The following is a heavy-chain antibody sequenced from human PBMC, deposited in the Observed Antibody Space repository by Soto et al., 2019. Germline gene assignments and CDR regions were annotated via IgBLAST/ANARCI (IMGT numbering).Heavy chain of an antibody. CDR2: IYYSGST. J-gene: IGHJ5*02. V-gene: IGHV4-59*01. CDR3: ARGKVAFWFDP. Sequence: PSETLSLTCTVSGGSISSYYWSWIRQPPGKGLEWIGYIYYSGSTNYNPSLKSRVTISVDTSKNQFSLKLSSVTAADTAVYYCARGKVAFWFDPWGQGTLVTVSS. CDR1: GGSISSYY.